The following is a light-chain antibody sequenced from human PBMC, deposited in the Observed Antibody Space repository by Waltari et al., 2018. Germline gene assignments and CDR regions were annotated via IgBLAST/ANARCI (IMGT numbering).Light chain of an antibody. Sequence: MVATESTVTLSLSTGARATLACKASEGVSNYLAWYQQKPGQAPTLLIYAALQRATGIPVRCSGSGSGTDFTLTISSLEPEDFAVYYCQQGYKRRTFGGGTNVEIK. CDR2: AAL. V-gene: IGKV3-11*01. CDR3: QQGYKRRT. J-gene: IGKJ4*01. CDR1: EGVSNY.